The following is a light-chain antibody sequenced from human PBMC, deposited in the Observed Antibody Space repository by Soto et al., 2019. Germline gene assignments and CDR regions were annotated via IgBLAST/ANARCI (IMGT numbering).Light chain of an antibody. CDR3: QQLNTYPPWT. J-gene: IGKJ1*01. Sequence: DIQLTQSPSFLSASVGDRVTITCRASQGISSYLAWYQQKPGKAPELLIYAASTLQSGVPSRFSGSGSGTDFTLTISSLQPEDSATYYCQQLNTYPPWTFEQGTKVEI. CDR2: AAS. V-gene: IGKV1-9*01. CDR1: QGISSY.